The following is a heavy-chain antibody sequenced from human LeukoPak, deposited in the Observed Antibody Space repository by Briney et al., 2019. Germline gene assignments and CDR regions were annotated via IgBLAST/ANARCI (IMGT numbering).Heavy chain of an antibody. Sequence: SETLSLTCAVYGGSFSGYYWSWIRQPPGKGLEWIGEINHSGSTNYNPSLKSRVTISVDTSKNQFSLKLSSVTAADTAVYYCARPQTRPKLYSYGHRGAFDIWGQGTRVTVSS. J-gene: IGHJ3*02. D-gene: IGHD5-18*01. CDR2: INHSGST. V-gene: IGHV4-34*01. CDR1: GGSFSGYY. CDR3: ARPQTRPKLYSYGHRGAFDI.